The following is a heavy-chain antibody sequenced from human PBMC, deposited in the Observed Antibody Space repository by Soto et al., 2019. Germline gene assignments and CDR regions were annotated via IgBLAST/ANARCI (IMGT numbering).Heavy chain of an antibody. CDR2: IWYDGSNK. Sequence: QVQLVESGGGVVQPGRSLRLSCAASGFTFSSYGMHWVRQAPGKGLEWVAVIWYDGSNKYYADSVKGRFTISRDNSKNTLYLQMNSLRAEDTAVYYCARSYYDILTGYPYYYYYGMDVGGQGTTVTVSS. CDR1: GFTFSSYG. V-gene: IGHV3-33*01. CDR3: ARSYYDILTGYPYYYYYGMDV. J-gene: IGHJ6*02. D-gene: IGHD3-9*01.